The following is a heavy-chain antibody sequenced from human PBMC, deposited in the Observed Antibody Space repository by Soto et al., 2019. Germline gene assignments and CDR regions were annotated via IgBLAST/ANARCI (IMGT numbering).Heavy chain of an antibody. J-gene: IGHJ4*02. CDR3: ARASRSSSSTPPKNY. D-gene: IGHD6-6*01. V-gene: IGHV3-33*01. Sequence: LRLSCAASGFTFSSYGMHWVRQAPGKGLEWVAVIWYDGSNKYYADSVKGRFTISRDNSXXXXXXQXKXLXXXXTAXYYCARASRSSSSTPPKNYWGQGTLVTVSS. CDR2: IWYDGSNK. CDR1: GFTFSSYG.